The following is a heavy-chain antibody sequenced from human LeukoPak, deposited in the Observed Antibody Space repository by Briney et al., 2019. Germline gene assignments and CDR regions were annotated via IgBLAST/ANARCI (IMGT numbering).Heavy chain of an antibody. Sequence: ASVKVSCKASGYTFTGYYMHWVRQAPGQGLEWMGWINPNSGGTNYAQKFQGWVTMTRDTSISTAYMELSRLRSEDTAVYYCAANYYYDSSGYENDYYYYYGMDVWGQGTTVTVSS. CDR3: AANYYYDSSGYENDYYYYYGMDV. CDR2: INPNSGGT. D-gene: IGHD3-22*01. CDR1: GYTFTGYY. V-gene: IGHV1-2*04. J-gene: IGHJ6*02.